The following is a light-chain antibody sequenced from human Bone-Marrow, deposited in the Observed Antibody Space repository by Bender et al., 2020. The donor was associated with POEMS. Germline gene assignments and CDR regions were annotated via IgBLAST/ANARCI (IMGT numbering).Light chain of an antibody. J-gene: IGLJ2*01. V-gene: IGLV1-51*01. CDR3: GAWDSSLRAVV. CDR1: SSNIGGNF. CDR2: END. Sequence: QSVLTQPPSVSAAPGQKVTISCSGGSSNIGGNFVSWYQQPPGAAPKLLIYENDKRPSAIPDRFSGSQSGTSATLAITGLQTGDEADYYCGAWDSSLRAVVFGGGTKLTVL.